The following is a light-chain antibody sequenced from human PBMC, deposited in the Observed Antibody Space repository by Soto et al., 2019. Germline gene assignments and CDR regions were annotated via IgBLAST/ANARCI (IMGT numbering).Light chain of an antibody. J-gene: IGKJ4*01. Sequence: EIVLTQSPATLSLSPGERATHSCRASQSVSSYLAWYQQKPGQAPRILIYAASSRATGIPARFSGSQSGTEFTLTISSLLSEDFAVYFCQQYNNWPLTFGGRTKVDI. V-gene: IGKV3D-15*01. CDR2: AAS. CDR1: QSVSSY. CDR3: QQYNNWPLT.